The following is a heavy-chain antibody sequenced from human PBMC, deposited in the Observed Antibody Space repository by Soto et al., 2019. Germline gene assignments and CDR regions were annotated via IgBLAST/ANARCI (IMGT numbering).Heavy chain of an antibody. CDR3: ARGAVVNFDS. Sequence: QLQLQESGSGLVKPSQTLSLTCAVSGGSISSGGSSWTWIRQPPGKGLEWIGYIYHSGSTYYNPSLKSRVTISVDRSKTQCSLKLTSVTAADTAVYYCARGAVVNFDSWGQGTLVTVSS. J-gene: IGHJ4*02. CDR2: IYHSGST. D-gene: IGHD3-22*01. CDR1: GGSISSGGSS. V-gene: IGHV4-30-2*01.